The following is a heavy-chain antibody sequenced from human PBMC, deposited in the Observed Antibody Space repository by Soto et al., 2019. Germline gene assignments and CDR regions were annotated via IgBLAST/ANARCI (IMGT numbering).Heavy chain of an antibody. J-gene: IGHJ4*02. Sequence: QVQLVQSGAEVKKPGASVKVSCKTSGYTFTNYYMHWVRQAPGQGLEWMGIINPSGGGTTYAQKCQGRVTMTRDTSTSTVYMDLSSLRSEDTAVYYCARTAAKMGWYYFDYWGQGTLVTVSS. CDR2: INPSGGGT. CDR1: GYTFTNYY. D-gene: IGHD2-2*01. CDR3: ARTAAKMGWYYFDY. V-gene: IGHV1-46*01.